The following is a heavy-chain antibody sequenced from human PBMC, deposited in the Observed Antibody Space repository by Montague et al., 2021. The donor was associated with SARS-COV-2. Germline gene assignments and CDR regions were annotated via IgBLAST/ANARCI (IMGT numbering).Heavy chain of an antibody. V-gene: IGHV5-51*01. CDR3: ASAYSSSWYYFDD. Sequence: QSVAEVKTPGESLKISCKGSGYSFTSYWIGWVRQMPGKGLEWMGIIYPGDSDTRYSPSFQGQATISADKSISTAYLQWSSLKALDTAMYYCASAYSSSWYYFDDWGQGTLVTVSS. CDR2: IYPGDSDT. D-gene: IGHD6-13*01. J-gene: IGHJ4*02. CDR1: GYSFTSYW.